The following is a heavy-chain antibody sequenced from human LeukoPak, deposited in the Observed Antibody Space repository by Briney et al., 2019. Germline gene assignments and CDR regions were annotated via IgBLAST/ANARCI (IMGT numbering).Heavy chain of an antibody. J-gene: IGHJ3*02. V-gene: IGHV3-30*03. CDR3: ARDPLDISRWTNAFDI. CDR1: GFTFVNYG. CDR2: ISYNGNQK. Sequence: GRSLRLSCAASGFTFVNYGFHWVRQAPVKALEWVAFISYNGNQKYGDSVKGRFTISRDNSKNTLYLQMNGLRPEDTAVYYCARDPLDISRWTNAFDIWGQGTTVTVSS. D-gene: IGHD2-2*03.